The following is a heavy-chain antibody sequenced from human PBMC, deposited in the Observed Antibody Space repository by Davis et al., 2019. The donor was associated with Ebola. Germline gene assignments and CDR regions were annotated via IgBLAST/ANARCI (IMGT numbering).Heavy chain of an antibody. V-gene: IGHV4-39*07. Sequence: MPGGSLRLSCTVSGGSIISSSSYWGWIRQPPRKGLEWIGSIYHSGSTYYNPSLKSRVTISVDTSKNQFSLKLSSVTAADTAVYYCARPLNDYSDYWYFNLWGRGTLVTVSS. CDR1: GGSIISSSSY. CDR3: ARPLNDYSDYWYFNL. D-gene: IGHD4-11*01. J-gene: IGHJ2*01. CDR2: IYHSGST.